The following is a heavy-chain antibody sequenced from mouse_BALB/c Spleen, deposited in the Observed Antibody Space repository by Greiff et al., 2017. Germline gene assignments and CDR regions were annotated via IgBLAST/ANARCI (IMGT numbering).Heavy chain of an antibody. V-gene: IGHV5-9-3*01. CDR3: ARQGNGIFYFDY. Sequence: EVQGVESGGGLVKPGGSLKLSCAASGFTFSSYAMSWVRQTPEKRLEWVATISSGGSYTYYPDSVKGRFTISRDNAKNTLYLQMSSLRSEDTAMYYCARQGNGIFYFDYWGQGTTLTVSS. D-gene: IGHD2-1*01. CDR1: GFTFSSYA. CDR2: ISSGGSYT. J-gene: IGHJ2*01.